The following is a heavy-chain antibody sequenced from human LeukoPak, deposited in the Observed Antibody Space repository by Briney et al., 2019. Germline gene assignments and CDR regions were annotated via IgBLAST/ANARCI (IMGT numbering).Heavy chain of an antibody. CDR3: ARDFYYYDSSGYWSPGGY. D-gene: IGHD3-22*01. J-gene: IGHJ4*02. Sequence: SVKVSCKASGGTFSSYAISWVRQAPGQGLEWMGGIIPIFGTANYAQKFQGRVTMTRDTSTSTVYMELSSLRSEDTAVYYCARDFYYYDSSGYWSPGGYWGQGTLVTVSS. CDR2: IIPIFGTA. V-gene: IGHV1-69*05. CDR1: GGTFSSYA.